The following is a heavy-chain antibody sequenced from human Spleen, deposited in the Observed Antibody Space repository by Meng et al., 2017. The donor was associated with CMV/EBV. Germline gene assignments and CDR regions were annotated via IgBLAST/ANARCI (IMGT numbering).Heavy chain of an antibody. CDR1: SSNNW. CDR2: VSPTASI. Sequence: SSNNWWSWVRQSPGKGLEWIGDVSPTASIHYNPSLQSRVTISVDTSKNQFSLKLTSVTAADTAVYYCARDRIGPRSWFDPWGQGTLVTVSS. J-gene: IGHJ5*02. D-gene: IGHD2-15*01. CDR3: ARDRIGPRSWFDP. V-gene: IGHV4-4*02.